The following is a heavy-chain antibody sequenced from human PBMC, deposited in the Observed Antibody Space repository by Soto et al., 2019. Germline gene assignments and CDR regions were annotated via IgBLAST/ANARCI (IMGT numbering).Heavy chain of an antibody. CDR3: VKQAHGLDGVAFDY. CDR1: GFIFSEST. D-gene: IGHD2-15*01. CDR2: VSTSGRST. J-gene: IGHJ4*02. Sequence: PGGALRLSCSASGFIFSESTIYWVRQVPGKGLEAISAVSTSGRSTYYADSVKDRFTISRDNSKNTLFLQMGSLRPEDTAIYYCVKQAHGLDGVAFDYWGQGNQVTVS. V-gene: IGHV3-64D*06.